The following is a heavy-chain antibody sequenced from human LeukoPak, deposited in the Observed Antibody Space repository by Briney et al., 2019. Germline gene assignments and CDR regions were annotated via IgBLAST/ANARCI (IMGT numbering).Heavy chain of an antibody. D-gene: IGHD3-22*01. V-gene: IGHV1-18*01. J-gene: IGHJ3*02. CDR2: ISAYNGNT. CDR1: GYTFTSYG. Sequence: ASVKVSCKASGYTFTSYGISWVRQAPGQGLEWMGWISAYNGNTNDAQKLQGRVTMTTDTSTSTAYMELRSLRSDDTAVYYCARDSTHYYDSSGYYADAFDIWGQGTMVTVSS. CDR3: ARDSTHYYDSSGYYADAFDI.